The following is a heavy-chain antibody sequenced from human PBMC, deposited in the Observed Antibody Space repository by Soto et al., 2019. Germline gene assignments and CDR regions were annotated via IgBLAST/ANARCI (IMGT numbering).Heavy chain of an antibody. CDR1: GFTFDDYA. Sequence: EVQLVESGGGLVQPGRSLRLSCAASGFTFDDYAMHWVRRVPGTGLEWGSSFSWNSNIIGYADSVKGRCTISRHNAKNYLYLQMNRLRHEDTDLDYCAKGCPDGFCSCGRCYFDYWGQGTLVTVSS. CDR2: FSWNSNII. CDR3: AKGCPDGFCSCGRCYFDY. D-gene: IGHD2-15*01. V-gene: IGHV3-9*01. J-gene: IGHJ4*02.